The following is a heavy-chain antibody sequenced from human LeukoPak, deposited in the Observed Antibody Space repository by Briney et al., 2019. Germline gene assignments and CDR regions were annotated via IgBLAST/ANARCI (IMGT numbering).Heavy chain of an antibody. D-gene: IGHD6-19*01. CDR3: ARAAVAGMGGYYYGMDV. V-gene: IGHV6-1*01. J-gene: IGHJ6*02. CDR1: GDSVSSNSAA. CDR2: TYYRSKWYN. Sequence: SQTLSLTCAISGDSVSSNSAAWNWIRQSPSRGLEWPGRTYYRSKWYNDYAVSVKSRITINPDTSKNQFSLQLNSVTPEDTAVYYCARAAVAGMGGYYYGMDVWGQGTTVTVSS.